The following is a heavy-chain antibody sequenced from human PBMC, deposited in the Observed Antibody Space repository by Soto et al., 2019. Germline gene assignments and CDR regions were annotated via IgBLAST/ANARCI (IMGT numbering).Heavy chain of an antibody. CDR3: AKATATGGGAFDI. V-gene: IGHV3-7*03. J-gene: IGHJ3*02. Sequence: PGGSLRLSCAASGFTFSNSWMTWVRQAPGKGLEWVANMNQDGSEKYYEDSVKGRFTISRDNAKNTVYLQMNSLTAGDTAVYYCAKATATGGGAFDICGQGTMVTVSS. D-gene: IGHD2-8*02. CDR1: GFTFSNSW. CDR2: MNQDGSEK.